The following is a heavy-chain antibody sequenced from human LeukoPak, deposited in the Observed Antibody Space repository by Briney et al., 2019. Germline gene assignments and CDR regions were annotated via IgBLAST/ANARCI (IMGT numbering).Heavy chain of an antibody. Sequence: PSETLSLTCTVSGGPMSNSYWSWIRQPAGKGLEWIGRIYTSGSTNYNPSLKSRVTMSIDMSKNQFSLELRSVTAADTAVYYCAKLDRPRNWNWRFDPWGQGALVTVSS. D-gene: IGHD1-7*01. J-gene: IGHJ5*02. CDR2: IYTSGST. V-gene: IGHV4-4*07. CDR1: GGPMSNSY. CDR3: AKLDRPRNWNWRFDP.